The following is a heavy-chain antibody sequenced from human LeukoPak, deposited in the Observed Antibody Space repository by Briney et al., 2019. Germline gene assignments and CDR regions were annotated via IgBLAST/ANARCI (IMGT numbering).Heavy chain of an antibody. D-gene: IGHD6-19*01. CDR3: AKRLAMTGTYHFDY. V-gene: IGHV3-23*01. CDR1: GFTVSAYA. CDR2: IYDDNT. Sequence: GGSLRLSCAASGFTVSAYAMAWVRQAPGKGLEWVSTIYDDNTYYADSVKGRFTISRDNSKNTLYLQMNSLRAEDTAVYYCAKRLAMTGTYHFDYWGQGTLVTVSS. J-gene: IGHJ4*02.